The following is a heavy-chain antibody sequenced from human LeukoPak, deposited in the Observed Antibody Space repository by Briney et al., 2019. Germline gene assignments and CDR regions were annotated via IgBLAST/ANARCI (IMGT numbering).Heavy chain of an antibody. V-gene: IGHV3-20*04. J-gene: IGHJ6*03. CDR2: INWNGGST. D-gene: IGHD3-16*02. CDR1: GFTFSSYA. Sequence: PGGSLRLSCAASGFTFSSYAMSWVRQAPGKGLEWVSGINWNGGSTGYADSVKGRFTISRDNAKNSLYLQMNSLRAEDTALYYCARVPRLSLYYYYYYYMDVWGKGTTVTVSS. CDR3: ARVPRLSLYYYYYYYMDV.